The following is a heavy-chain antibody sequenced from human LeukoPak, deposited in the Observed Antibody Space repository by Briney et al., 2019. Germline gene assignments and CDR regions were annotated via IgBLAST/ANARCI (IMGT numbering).Heavy chain of an antibody. D-gene: IGHD6-19*01. CDR2: MNPNSGKT. CDR3: GRALPSSGWVDY. CDR1: GYTFTSYD. V-gene: IGHV1-8*01. J-gene: IGHJ4*02. Sequence: GASVKVSCKSSGYTFTSYDINWVRQPTAQGLEWMGLMNPNSGKTEYAKKFQGRVTMTWDTSISTVYMDLNSLRSEDTAVYYCGRALPSSGWVDYWGQGSLVTVSS.